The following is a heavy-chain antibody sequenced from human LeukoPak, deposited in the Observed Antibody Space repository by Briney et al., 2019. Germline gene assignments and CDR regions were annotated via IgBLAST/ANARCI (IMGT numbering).Heavy chain of an antibody. Sequence: ASVKVSCKVSGYTLTGLSMHWVRQAPGKGLEWMGGFDPEDGETIYAQKFQGRVTMTEDTSTDTAYMELSSLRSEDTAVYYCATAGGTIFLTGPNWFDPWGQGTLVTVSS. CDR2: FDPEDGET. D-gene: IGHD3-9*01. V-gene: IGHV1-24*01. CDR1: GYTLTGLS. CDR3: ATAGGTIFLTGPNWFDP. J-gene: IGHJ5*02.